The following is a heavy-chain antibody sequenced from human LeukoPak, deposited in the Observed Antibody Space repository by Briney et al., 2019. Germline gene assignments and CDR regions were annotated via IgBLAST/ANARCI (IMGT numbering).Heavy chain of an antibody. CDR2: IYYSGST. V-gene: IGHV4-59*01. Sequence: SETLSLTCTVSGGSISSYYWSWIRQPPGKGLEWIGYIYYSGSTNYNPSLKSRVTISVDTSKNQFSLKLSSVTAADTAVYYCARSYDPFSYYYYGMDVWGQGTTVTVSS. CDR1: GGSISSYY. CDR3: ARSYDPFSYYYYGMDV. J-gene: IGHJ6*02. D-gene: IGHD5-18*01.